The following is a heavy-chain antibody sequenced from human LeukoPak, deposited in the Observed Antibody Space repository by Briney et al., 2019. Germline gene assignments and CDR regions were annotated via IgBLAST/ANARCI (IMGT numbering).Heavy chain of an antibody. J-gene: IGHJ6*03. Sequence: GGSLRLSCAASGFTVSSNYMGWVRQAPGKGLEWVSVIYSGGSTYYADSVKGRFTISRDNSKNTLYLQMNSLRAEDTAVYYCAKNTAMAYYYYYYMDVWGKGTTVTVSS. D-gene: IGHD5-18*01. CDR2: IYSGGST. CDR3: AKNTAMAYYYYYYMDV. CDR1: GFTVSSNY. V-gene: IGHV3-66*02.